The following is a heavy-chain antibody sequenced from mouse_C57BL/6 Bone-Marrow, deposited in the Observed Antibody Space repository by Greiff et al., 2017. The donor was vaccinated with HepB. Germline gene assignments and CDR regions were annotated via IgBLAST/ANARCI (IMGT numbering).Heavy chain of an antibody. Sequence: EVQRVESGGGLVQPKGSLKLSCAASGFTFNTYAMHWVRQAPGKGLEWVARIRSKSSNYATYYADSVKDRFTISRDDSQSMLYLQMNNLKTEDTAMYYCVREGVDSSGPGFAYWGQGTLVTVSA. CDR3: VREGVDSSGPGFAY. CDR2: IRSKSSNYAT. D-gene: IGHD3-2*02. V-gene: IGHV10-3*01. J-gene: IGHJ3*01. CDR1: GFTFNTYA.